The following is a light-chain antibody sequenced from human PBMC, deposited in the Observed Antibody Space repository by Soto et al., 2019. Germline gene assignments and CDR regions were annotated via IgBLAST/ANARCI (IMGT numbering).Light chain of an antibody. CDR1: QSISRY. CDR2: VAS. Sequence: DIQMTQSPSSLSASVGDRVTITCRASQSISRYLNWYQQKPGKAPNLLIYVASSLQSEVPSRFSGSGSGTDFTLTISSLQPEDFATYYCQQSYSTPVGFGGGTKVDIK. J-gene: IGKJ4*01. CDR3: QQSYSTPVG. V-gene: IGKV1-39*01.